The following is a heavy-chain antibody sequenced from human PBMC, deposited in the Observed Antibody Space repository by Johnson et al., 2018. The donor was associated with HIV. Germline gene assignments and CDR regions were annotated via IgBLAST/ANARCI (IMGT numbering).Heavy chain of an antibody. J-gene: IGHJ3*02. D-gene: IGHD1-26*01. CDR1: GFTFRTFP. Sequence: QVQLVESGGGVVQPGRSLRLSCAASGFTFRTFPMHWVRQAPGKGLEWVAVISYDGSNKYYADSVKGRFTISRDNSKNTLFLQMNSLRVEDTAVYYCARRDSGSLSFDIWGPGTMVTVSS. CDR3: ARRDSGSLSFDI. CDR2: ISYDGSNK. V-gene: IGHV3-30*04.